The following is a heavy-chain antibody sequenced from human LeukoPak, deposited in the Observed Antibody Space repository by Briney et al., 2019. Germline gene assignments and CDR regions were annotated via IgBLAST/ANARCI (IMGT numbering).Heavy chain of an antibody. Sequence: GRSLRLSCAASGFTFSSYGMHWVRQAPGKGLEWVAVISYDGSNKYYADSVKGRFTISRDNSKNTLYLQMSSLRAEDTAVYYCAKDLEYGFAYWGQGTLVTVSS. CDR2: ISYDGSNK. J-gene: IGHJ4*02. CDR3: AKDLEYGFAY. D-gene: IGHD3-3*01. V-gene: IGHV3-30*18. CDR1: GFTFSSYG.